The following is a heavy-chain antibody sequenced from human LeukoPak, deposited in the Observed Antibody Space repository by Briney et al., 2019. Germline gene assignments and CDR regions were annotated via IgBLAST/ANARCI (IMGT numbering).Heavy chain of an antibody. D-gene: IGHD2-2*02. CDR3: ASAPILRGEGGEHYRCGLDV. CDR2: IHHNRTR. J-gene: IGHJ6*02. V-gene: IGHV4/OR15-8*01. CDR1: VGSISSGNW. Sequence: PSETLSLTCGVSVGSISSGNWWTWVRQSPGKGLEWIGYIHHNRTRNYNPSLKSRVIISLDTFKNHISLILTSLTAADTAVYYCASAPILRGEGGEHYRCGLDVWGQGTTVIVSS.